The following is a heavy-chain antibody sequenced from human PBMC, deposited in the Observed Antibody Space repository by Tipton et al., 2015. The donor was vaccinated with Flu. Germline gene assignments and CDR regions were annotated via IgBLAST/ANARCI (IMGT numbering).Heavy chain of an antibody. J-gene: IGHJ3*02. CDR3: ARVYYDSSGLLGAFDI. V-gene: IGHV4-4*07. CDR1: GDSISSYY. D-gene: IGHD3-22*01. Sequence: GLVKPSETLSLTCTVSGDSISSYYWSWIRQPAGKGLEWIGRIYTSGSTNYNPSLKSRVTMSVDTSKNQFSLKLSSVTAADTAVYYCARVYYDSSGLLGAFDIWGQGTMVTVSS. CDR2: IYTSGST.